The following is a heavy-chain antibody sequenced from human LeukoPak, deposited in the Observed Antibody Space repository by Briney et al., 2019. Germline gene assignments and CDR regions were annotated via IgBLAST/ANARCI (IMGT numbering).Heavy chain of an antibody. CDR3: ARVDSSGWYGFDY. V-gene: IGHV4-59*01. Sequence: SETLSLTCTVSGGSISSYYWSWIRQPPGKGLEWIGYIYYSGSANYNPSLKSRVTISVDTSKNQFSLKLSSVTAADTAVYYCARVDSSGWYGFDYWGQGTLVTVSP. D-gene: IGHD6-19*01. J-gene: IGHJ4*02. CDR1: GGSISSYY. CDR2: IYYSGSA.